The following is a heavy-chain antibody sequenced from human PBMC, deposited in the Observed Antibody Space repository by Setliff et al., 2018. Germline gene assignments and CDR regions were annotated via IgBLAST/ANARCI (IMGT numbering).Heavy chain of an antibody. Sequence: SETLSLTCTVSGGSISSHYWSWIRQPPGKGLEWIGYISYSGSTNYNPSLKSRLTISLDTSKNQFSLKLTSLTAADTALYYWARRKAVTHSFDSWGQGALVTVSS. CDR3: ARRKAVTHSFDS. J-gene: IGHJ4*02. CDR1: GGSISSHY. V-gene: IGHV4-59*08. D-gene: IGHD4-17*01. CDR2: ISYSGST.